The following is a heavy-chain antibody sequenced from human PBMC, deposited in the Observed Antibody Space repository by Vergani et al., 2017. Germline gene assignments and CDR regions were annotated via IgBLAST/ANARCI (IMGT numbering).Heavy chain of an antibody. CDR3: AREAITLGFDYYYYYMDV. CDR2: INPSGGST. V-gene: IGHV1-46*01. CDR1: GYTFTSYY. J-gene: IGHJ6*03. Sequence: QVQLVQSGAEVKKPGASVKVSCKASGYTFTSYYMHWVRQAPGQGLEWMGIINPSGGSTSYAQKFQGRVTMTRDTSTSTVYMELSSLRSEDTAVYYCAREAITLGFDYYYYYMDVWGKGTTVTVSS. D-gene: IGHD3-16*01.